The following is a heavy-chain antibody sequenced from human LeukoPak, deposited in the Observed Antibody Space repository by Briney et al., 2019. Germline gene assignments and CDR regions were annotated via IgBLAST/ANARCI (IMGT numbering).Heavy chain of an antibody. J-gene: IGHJ4*02. CDR3: ARDLEVEGIDATL. V-gene: IGHV3-21*01. CDR1: GFSFSSYS. CDR2: ISTRSSYI. Sequence: GGSLRLSCAASGFSFSSYSMNWVRQAPGKGLEWVSSISTRSSYIHYADSVKGRFTISRDNAKNSLYLQMNSLRAEDTAVYYCARDLEVEGIDATLWGQGTLVTVSS. D-gene: IGHD2-15*01.